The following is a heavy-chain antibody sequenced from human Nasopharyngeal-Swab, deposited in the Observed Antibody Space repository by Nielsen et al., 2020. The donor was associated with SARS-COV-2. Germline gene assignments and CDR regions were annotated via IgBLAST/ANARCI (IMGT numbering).Heavy chain of an antibody. V-gene: IGHV5-51*01. CDR2: IYPGDSDT. Sequence: GESLKISCKGSGYSFTSYWIGWVRQMPGKGLEWMGIIYPGDSDTRYSSSFQGQVTISADKSISTAYLQWSSLKASDTAMYYCARHWVYANYYYYGMDVWGQGTTVTVSS. CDR3: ARHWVYANYYYYGMDV. J-gene: IGHJ6*02. CDR1: GYSFTSYW. D-gene: IGHD5/OR15-5a*01.